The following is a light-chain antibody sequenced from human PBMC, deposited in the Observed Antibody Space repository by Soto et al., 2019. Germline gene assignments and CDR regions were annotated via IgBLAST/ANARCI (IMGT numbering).Light chain of an antibody. CDR3: QTWGTGIRV. CDR2: LNSDGSH. CDR1: SGHSSYA. J-gene: IGLJ3*02. Sequence: QAVVTQSPSASASLGASVKLTCTLSSGHSSYAIAWHQQQPEKGPRYLMKLNSDGSHSKGDGIPDRFSGSSSGTERYFTISSLQSEDEADYYCQTWGTGIRVFGGGTKVTVL. V-gene: IGLV4-69*01.